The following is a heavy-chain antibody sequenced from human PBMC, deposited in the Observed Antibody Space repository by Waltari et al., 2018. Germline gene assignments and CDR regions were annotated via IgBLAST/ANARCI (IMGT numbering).Heavy chain of an antibody. D-gene: IGHD6-6*01. J-gene: IGHJ4*02. V-gene: IGHV3-74*01. CDR2: INSDGSST. Sequence: EVQLVESGGGLVQPGGSLRLSCAASGFTFSSYEMNWVRQAPGKGLVWVSRINSDGSSTSYADSVKGRFTISRDNAKNTLYLQMNSLRAEDTAVYYCARDLDRFLISSSAGYWGQGTLVTVSS. CDR1: GFTFSSYE. CDR3: ARDLDRFLISSSAGY.